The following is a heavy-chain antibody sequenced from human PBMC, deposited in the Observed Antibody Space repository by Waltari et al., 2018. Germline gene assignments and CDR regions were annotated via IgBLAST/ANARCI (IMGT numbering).Heavy chain of an antibody. J-gene: IGHJ6*02. CDR2: IIPIFGTA. V-gene: IGHV1-69*01. CDR3: ARAREQWLTMSDYYYGMDV. Sequence: LEWMGGIIPIFGTANYAQKFQGRVTITADESTSTAYMELSSLRSEDTAVYYCARAREQWLTMSDYYYGMDVWGQGTTVTVSS. D-gene: IGHD6-19*01.